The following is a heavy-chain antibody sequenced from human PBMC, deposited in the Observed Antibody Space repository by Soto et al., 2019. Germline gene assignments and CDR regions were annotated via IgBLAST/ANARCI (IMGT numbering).Heavy chain of an antibody. CDR2: VSPDGRTA. D-gene: IGHD3-16*02. J-gene: IGHJ4*02. V-gene: IGHV3-74*01. CDR1: GFTFGNYW. Sequence: PGGSLRLSCAVSGFTFGNYWMHWVRQAPGKGLVWVSRVSPDGRTATYADSVKGRFTISRDNAKSTLYLQMNSLRAEDTAVYYCVRYSRSVGGSYRPDYWGQGTLVTVSS. CDR3: VRYSRSVGGSYRPDY.